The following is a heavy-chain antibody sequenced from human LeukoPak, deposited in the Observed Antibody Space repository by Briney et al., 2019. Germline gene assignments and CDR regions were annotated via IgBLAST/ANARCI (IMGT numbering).Heavy chain of an antibody. CDR1: GYTFTSYG. CDR2: ISAYNGNT. J-gene: IGHJ4*02. V-gene: IGHV1-18*01. Sequence: ASVKVSCKASGYTFTSYGISWVRQAPGQGLEWMGWISAYNGNTNYAQKLQGRVTMTTDTSTSTAYMEPRSLRSDDTAAYYCARGDTAMVRFDYWGQGTLVTVSS. D-gene: IGHD5-18*01. CDR3: ARGDTAMVRFDY.